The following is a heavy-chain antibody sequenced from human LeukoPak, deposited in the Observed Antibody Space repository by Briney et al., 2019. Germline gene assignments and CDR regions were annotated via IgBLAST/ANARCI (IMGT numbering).Heavy chain of an antibody. CDR2: IKTDGSSS. V-gene: IGHV3-74*01. D-gene: IGHD3-22*01. J-gene: IGHJ4*02. CDR3: ARASSYYDSSGPGD. CDR1: GSTFSDYY. Sequence: GGSLRLSCADSGSTFSDYYMHWVRQPPGTGPAWVADIKTDGSSSNYADSVKGRFTISRDNSKNTLYLQMNSLRAEDTAVYYCARASSYYDSSGPGDWGQGTLVTVSS.